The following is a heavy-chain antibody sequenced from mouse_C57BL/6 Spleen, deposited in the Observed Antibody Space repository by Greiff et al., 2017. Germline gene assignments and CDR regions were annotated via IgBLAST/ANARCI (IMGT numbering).Heavy chain of an antibody. CDR2: IRNKANGYTT. Sequence: EVKLVESGGGLVQPGGSLSLSCAASGFTFTDYYMSWVRQPPGKALEWLGFIRNKANGYTTEYSASVKGRFTISRDNSQSILYLQMNALRAEDSATYYCATYGRSYDWYFDVWGTGTTVTVSS. CDR3: ATYGRSYDWYFDV. CDR1: GFTFTDYY. J-gene: IGHJ1*03. V-gene: IGHV7-3*01. D-gene: IGHD1-1*01.